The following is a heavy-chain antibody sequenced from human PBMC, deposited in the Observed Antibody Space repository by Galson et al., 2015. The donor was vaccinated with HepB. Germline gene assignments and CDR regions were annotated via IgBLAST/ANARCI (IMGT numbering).Heavy chain of an antibody. J-gene: IGHJ1*01. D-gene: IGHD3-10*01. CDR2: IYSGGST. CDR3: ARDLVGDGMSERGGYFQH. V-gene: IGHV3-66*02. CDR1: GFTFSDYY. Sequence: SLRLSCAASGFTFSDYYMSWIRQAPGKGLEWVSVIYSGGSTYYADSVKGRFTISRDNSKNTLYLQMNSLRAEDTAVYYCARDLVGDGMSERGGYFQHWGQGTLVTVSS.